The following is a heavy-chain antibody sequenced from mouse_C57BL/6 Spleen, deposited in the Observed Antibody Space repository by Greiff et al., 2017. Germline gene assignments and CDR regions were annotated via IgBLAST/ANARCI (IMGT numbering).Heavy chain of an antibody. J-gene: IGHJ3*01. D-gene: IGHD2-3*01. Sequence: VQLQQSGAELARPGASVKMSCKASGYTFTSYSMYWVKQRPGQGLEWIGYINPSRGHTKYNQKFKDKGTLTADKSSSTAYMQLSSLTSEDSAVYYCARSGDDGYYPFAYWGQGTLVTVSA. V-gene: IGHV1-4*01. CDR3: ARSGDDGYYPFAY. CDR1: GYTFTSYS. CDR2: INPSRGHT.